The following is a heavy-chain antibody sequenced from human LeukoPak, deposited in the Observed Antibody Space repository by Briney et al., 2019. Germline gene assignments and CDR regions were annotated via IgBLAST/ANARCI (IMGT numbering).Heavy chain of an antibody. V-gene: IGHV3-66*02. D-gene: IGHD7-27*01. Sequence: GGSLRLSCAASGFTVSTNYMSWVRQAPGKRLEWVSVIYSGGTTYYADSVKGRFTISRDSSKNTLYVQMNSLRADDTAVYYCARVLGTYAFDVWGQGTMVTVSS. CDR3: ARVLGTYAFDV. CDR1: GFTVSTNY. J-gene: IGHJ3*01. CDR2: IYSGGTT.